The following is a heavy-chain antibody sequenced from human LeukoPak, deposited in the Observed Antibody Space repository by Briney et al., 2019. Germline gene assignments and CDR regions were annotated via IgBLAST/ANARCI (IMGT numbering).Heavy chain of an antibody. V-gene: IGHV3-48*01. D-gene: IGHD3-3*01. CDR1: GFTFTTYD. CDR3: ARDYDFWGGYRVPSFFDY. J-gene: IGHJ4*02. CDR2: ISSTSSTI. Sequence: GGSLRLSCAASGFTFTTYDMNWVRQAPGKGLEWVSYISSTSSTIYYADSVRGRFTISRDNAKNSLYLQMNSLRAQHTAVYYGARDYDFWGGYRVPSFFDYWGQGTLVTVSS.